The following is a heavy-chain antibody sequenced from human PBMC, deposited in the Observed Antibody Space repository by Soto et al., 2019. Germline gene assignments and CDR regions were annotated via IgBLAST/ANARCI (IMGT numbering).Heavy chain of an antibody. CDR1: GFTFSDYY. V-gene: IGHV3-11*05. D-gene: IGHD3-22*01. CDR3: ARSITDYYDSSGYYDDY. CDR2: INSSSSYT. J-gene: IGHJ4*02. Sequence: QVQLVESGGGLVKPGGSLRLSCAASGFTFSDYYMSWIRQAPGKGLEWVSYINSSSSYTNYADSVKGRFTISRDYAKNXXYLPMNSLRAEDTAVYYCARSITDYYDSSGYYDDYWGQGTLVTVSS.